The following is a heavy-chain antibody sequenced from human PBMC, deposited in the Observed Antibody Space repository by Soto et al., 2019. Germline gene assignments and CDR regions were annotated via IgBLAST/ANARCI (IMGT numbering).Heavy chain of an antibody. CDR3: VRGRGIYDILTGHPYYYYGMDV. V-gene: IGHV4-59*01. Sequence: SETLSLTCTVSGGSISSYYWSWIRQPPGKGLKRIGYIYYRGSTNYNPYLKSQITISVDTSKNQYYIKLSSVIAADTAVYYCVRGRGIYDILTGHPYYYYGMDVWGQGTTVTVS. CDR1: GGSISSYY. J-gene: IGHJ6*02. CDR2: IYYRGST. D-gene: IGHD3-9*01.